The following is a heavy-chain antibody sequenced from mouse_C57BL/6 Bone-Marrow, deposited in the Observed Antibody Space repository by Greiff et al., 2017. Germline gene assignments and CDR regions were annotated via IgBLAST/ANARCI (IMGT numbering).Heavy chain of an antibody. D-gene: IGHD1-1*01. J-gene: IGHJ2*01. CDR2: IHPNSGST. CDR3: ARPVITTVVEDY. CDR1: GYTFTSYW. Sequence: VQLQQPGAELVKPGASVKLSCKASGYTFTSYWMHWVKQRPGQGLEWIGMIHPNSGSTNYNEKFKSKATLTVDKSSSTAYMQLSSLTSEDSAVYYCARPVITTVVEDYWGQGTTLTVSS. V-gene: IGHV1-64*01.